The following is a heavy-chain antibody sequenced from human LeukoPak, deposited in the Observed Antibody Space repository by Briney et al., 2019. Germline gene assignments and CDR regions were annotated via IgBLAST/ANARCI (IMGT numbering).Heavy chain of an antibody. V-gene: IGHV3-7*05. CDR2: IKQDGSEK. J-gene: IGHJ5*02. D-gene: IGHD5-24*01. CDR1: GFTFSNYW. CDR3: ARASDPWLQLT. Sequence: GGSLRLSCAASGFTFSNYWMIWVRQAPGKGLEWVANIKQDGSEKRYADSVSGRFTVYRDNAHTSLYLQMSSLRAEDTALYYCARASDPWLQLTWGQGTLVTVSS.